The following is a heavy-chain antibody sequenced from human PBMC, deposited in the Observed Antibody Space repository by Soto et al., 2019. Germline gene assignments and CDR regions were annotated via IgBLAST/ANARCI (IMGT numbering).Heavy chain of an antibody. J-gene: IGHJ4*02. CDR2: IIPIFGTA. CDR3: ARDTGYYDSSGYSY. Sequence: SVKVSCKASGGTFSSYAISWVRQAPGQGLEWMGGIIPIFGTANYAQKFQGRVTITADESTSTAYMELSSLRSEDTAVYYCARDTGYYDSSGYSYWGQGTPVTVSS. D-gene: IGHD3-22*01. V-gene: IGHV1-69*13. CDR1: GGTFSSYA.